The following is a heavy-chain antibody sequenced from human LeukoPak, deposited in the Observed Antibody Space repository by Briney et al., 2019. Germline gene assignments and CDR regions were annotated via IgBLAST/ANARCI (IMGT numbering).Heavy chain of an antibody. CDR3: ASQRFGCSSTSCYRLNWFDP. D-gene: IGHD2-2*01. CDR2: IIPIFGTA. CDR1: GGTFSSYA. V-gene: IGHV1-69*13. J-gene: IGHJ5*02. Sequence: SVKVSCKASGGTFSSYAISWVRQAPGQGLEWMGGIIPIFGTANYAQKFQGRVTITADESTSTAYMELSSLRSEDTAVYYCASQRFGCSSTSCYRLNWFDPWGQGTLVTASS.